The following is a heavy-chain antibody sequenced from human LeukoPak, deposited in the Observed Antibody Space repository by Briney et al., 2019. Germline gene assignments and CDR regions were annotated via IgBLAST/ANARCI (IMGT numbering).Heavy chain of an antibody. Sequence: GGSLRLSCAASGFSFRTDWMGWVRQPPGKGLEWVANIKQDGSEKYYVDSVKGRFTISRDNAKNSLFLQMNSLRVEDTAVYYCVRSQYSSSSWGQGTLVTVPS. CDR3: VRSQYSSSS. CDR1: GFSFRTDW. CDR2: IKQDGSEK. J-gene: IGHJ5*02. V-gene: IGHV3-7*01. D-gene: IGHD6-13*01.